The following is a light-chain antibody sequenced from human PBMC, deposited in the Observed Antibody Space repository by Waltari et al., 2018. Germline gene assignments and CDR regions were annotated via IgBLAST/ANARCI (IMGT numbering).Light chain of an antibody. CDR1: QSISNW. J-gene: IGKJ4*01. Sequence: DIQMTQSPSTLSASVGDRFTITCRASQSISNWLAWYQQKPGKAPKLLIYKASTLESGVPSRFSGSGSGTEFTLTISSLQPDDFATYYCQQYNSYSLRTFGGGTKVEIK. V-gene: IGKV1-5*03. CDR3: QQYNSYSLRT. CDR2: KAS.